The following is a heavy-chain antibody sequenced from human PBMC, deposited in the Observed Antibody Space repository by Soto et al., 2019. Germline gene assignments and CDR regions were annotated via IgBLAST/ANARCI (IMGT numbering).Heavy chain of an antibody. Sequence: GGSLRLSCAASGFTFSSYSMNWVRQAPGKGLEWVSSISSSSSYIYYADSVKGRFTISRDNAKNSLYLQMNSLRAEDTAVYYCARDQRARRYYYGSGSYSFGYWGQGTLVTVSS. D-gene: IGHD3-10*01. CDR3: ARDQRARRYYYGSGSYSFGY. CDR1: GFTFSSYS. CDR2: ISSSSSYI. V-gene: IGHV3-21*01. J-gene: IGHJ4*02.